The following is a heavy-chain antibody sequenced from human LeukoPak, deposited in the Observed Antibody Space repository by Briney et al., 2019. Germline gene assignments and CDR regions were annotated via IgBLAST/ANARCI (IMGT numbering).Heavy chain of an antibody. Sequence: ASVKVSCKASGYTFTSYYMHWVRQAPGQGLEWMGIINPSGGSTSYAQKFQGRVTMTRDPSTSTVYMELSSLRSEDTAVYYCARDMGNYDILTGYYPGGPFDYWGQGTLVTVSS. CDR3: ARDMGNYDILTGYYPGGPFDY. J-gene: IGHJ4*02. V-gene: IGHV1-46*01. D-gene: IGHD3-9*01. CDR1: GYTFTSYY. CDR2: INPSGGST.